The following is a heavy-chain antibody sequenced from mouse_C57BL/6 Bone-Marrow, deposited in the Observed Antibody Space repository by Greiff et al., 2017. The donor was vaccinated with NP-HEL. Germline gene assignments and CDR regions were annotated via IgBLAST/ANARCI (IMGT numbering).Heavy chain of an antibody. V-gene: IGHV1-63*01. Sequence: VQLQQSGAELVRPGTSVKMSCKASGYTFTNYWIGWAKQRPGHGLEWIGDIYPGGGYTNYNEKSKGKATLTADKSSSTAYMQFSSLTSEDSAIYYCARSRGSGYYAMDYWGQGTSVTVSS. CDR1: GYTFTNYW. CDR2: IYPGGGYT. D-gene: IGHD4-1*01. CDR3: ARSRGSGYYAMDY. J-gene: IGHJ4*01.